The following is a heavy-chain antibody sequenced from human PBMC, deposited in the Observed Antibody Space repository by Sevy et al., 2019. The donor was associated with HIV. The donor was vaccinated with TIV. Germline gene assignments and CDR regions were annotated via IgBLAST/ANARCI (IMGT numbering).Heavy chain of an antibody. Sequence: GGSLRLSCAASGFSFSMYWMHWVRQAPGKGLEWVSDIRKGGSVIDYADSVKGRFTISRDDAKNTLYLQMNSLRAEDTAIYYCAREDSYPTDAFDVWGQWTMVTVSS. V-gene: IGHV3-74*01. J-gene: IGHJ3*01. D-gene: IGHD1-26*01. CDR1: GFSFSMYW. CDR3: AREDSYPTDAFDV. CDR2: IRKGGSVI.